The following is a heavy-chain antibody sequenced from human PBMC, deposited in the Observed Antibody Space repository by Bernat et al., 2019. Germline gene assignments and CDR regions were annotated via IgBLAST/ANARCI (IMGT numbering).Heavy chain of an antibody. CDR3: ARGGLTFGGVIAQ. J-gene: IGHJ4*02. V-gene: IGHV3-74*01. Sequence: EVQLVESGGGLVQPGGSLRLSCAASGFTFNTLWMYWVRQAPGKGLVWVSRINSDGSYTTYADSVKGRFTISRDNAKNTLYLQMNSLRAEDTAVYYCARGGLTFGGVIAQWGQGTLVTVSS. CDR1: GFTFNTLW. CDR2: INSDGSYT. D-gene: IGHD3-16*02.